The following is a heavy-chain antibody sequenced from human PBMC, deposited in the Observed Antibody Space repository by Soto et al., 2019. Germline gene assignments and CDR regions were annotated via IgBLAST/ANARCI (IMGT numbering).Heavy chain of an antibody. J-gene: IGHJ6*02. D-gene: IGHD3-22*01. Sequence: ASVKVSCKASGYTFTSYDINWVRQATGQGLEWMGWMNPNSGNTGYAQKFQGRVTMTRNTSTSTAYMELSSLRSEDTAVYYCASTYYCDSSGYPYYYYYGMDVWGLGTTVTVSS. CDR2: MNPNSGNT. V-gene: IGHV1-8*01. CDR1: GYTFTSYD. CDR3: ASTYYCDSSGYPYYYYYGMDV.